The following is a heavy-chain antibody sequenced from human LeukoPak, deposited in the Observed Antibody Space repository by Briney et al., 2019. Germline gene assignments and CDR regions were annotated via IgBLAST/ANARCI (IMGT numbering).Heavy chain of an antibody. V-gene: IGHV1-3*01. Sequence: GASVKVSCKASGGTFSSYAMHWVRQAPGQRLEWMGWINAGNGNTKYSQKFQGRVTITRDTSASTAYMELSSLRSEDTAVYYCARVRRDFWSGYYTHWGQGTLVTVSS. CDR3: ARVRRDFWSGYYTH. CDR2: INAGNGNT. CDR1: GGTFSSYA. D-gene: IGHD3-3*01. J-gene: IGHJ4*02.